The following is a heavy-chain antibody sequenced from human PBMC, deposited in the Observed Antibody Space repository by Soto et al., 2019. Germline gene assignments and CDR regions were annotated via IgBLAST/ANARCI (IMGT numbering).Heavy chain of an antibody. CDR3: ARGPVGASYYFDY. Sequence: PSETLSLTCTVSGGSISSGGYYWSWIRQHPGKGLEWIGYIYYSGSTYYNPSLKSRVTISVDTSKNQFSLKLSSVTAADTAVYYCARGPVGASYYFDYWGQGTLVTVSS. J-gene: IGHJ4*02. V-gene: IGHV4-31*03. CDR1: GGSISSGGYY. CDR2: IYYSGST. D-gene: IGHD1-26*01.